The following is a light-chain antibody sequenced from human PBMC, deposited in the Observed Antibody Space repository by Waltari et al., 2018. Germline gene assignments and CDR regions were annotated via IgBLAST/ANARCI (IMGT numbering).Light chain of an antibody. CDR2: AAS. CDR1: QGISSY. CDR3: QQLNSFPYT. J-gene: IGKJ2*01. Sequence: DIQLTQSPSFLSASVGDRVTITCRASQGISSYVAWYQQQPGEAPKLLISAASTLQSGVPSRFSGSGSGTEFTLTISSLQPEDFATYYCQQLNSFPYTFGQGTKLDIK. V-gene: IGKV1-9*01.